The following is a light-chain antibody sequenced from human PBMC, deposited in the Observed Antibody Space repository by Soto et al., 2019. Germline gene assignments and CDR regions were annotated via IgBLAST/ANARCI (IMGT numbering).Light chain of an antibody. V-gene: IGKV1-5*01. CDR3: QQYFSYSTLYT. J-gene: IGKJ2*01. CDR2: DTS. Sequence: DIQMTQSPSTLSSSVGDRVTITCRASQGISSWLAWYQQKPGRSPKLLIFDTSNLESWVPSRFSGSGFGKEFTPTISSLQPDDFATYFCQQYFSYSTLYTVGQGTKLEIK. CDR1: QGISSW.